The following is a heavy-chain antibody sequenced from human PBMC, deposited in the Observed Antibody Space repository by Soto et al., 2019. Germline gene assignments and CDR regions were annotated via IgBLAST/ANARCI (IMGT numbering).Heavy chain of an antibody. Sequence: ASVKVSCKASGYSFTSYAIYWVRQAPGQRLEWMGWINAGNGNTKYSQKLQGRVTFTGDTSASTAHMELSSLRSEDTAVYYCARVLGVAVAGTNYYYYYGMDVWGQGTTVTVSS. CDR3: ARVLGVAVAGTNYYYYYGMDV. CDR2: INAGNGNT. V-gene: IGHV1-3*01. D-gene: IGHD6-19*01. CDR1: GYSFTSYA. J-gene: IGHJ6*02.